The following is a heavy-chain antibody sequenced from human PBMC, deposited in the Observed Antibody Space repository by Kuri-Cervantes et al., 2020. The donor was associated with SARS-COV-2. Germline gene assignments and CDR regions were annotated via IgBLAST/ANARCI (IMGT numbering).Heavy chain of an antibody. CDR2: ISYDGSNK. CDR3: AKDQHGIVVVVAAIDY. J-gene: IGHJ4*02. CDR1: GFTFSSYA. Sequence: GESLKISCAASGFTFSSYAMSWVCQAPGKGLEWVALISYDGSNKFYADSVKGRFTISRDNSKNTLYLQMNSLRAEDTAVYYCAKDQHGIVVVVAAIDYWGQGTLVTVSS. D-gene: IGHD2-15*01. V-gene: IGHV3-30*18.